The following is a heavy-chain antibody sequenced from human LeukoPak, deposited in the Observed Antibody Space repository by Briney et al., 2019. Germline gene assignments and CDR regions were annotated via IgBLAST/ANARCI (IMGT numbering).Heavy chain of an antibody. Sequence: PSETLSLTCAVSGYSISSGYYWGWIRQPPGKGPEWIGSIYHSGSTYYNPSLKSRVTISVDTSKNQFSLKLSSVTAADTAVYYCARHLLDIVVVPAALTPVNWFDPWGQGTLVTVSS. J-gene: IGHJ5*02. CDR1: GYSISSGYY. V-gene: IGHV4-38-2*01. CDR2: IYHSGST. CDR3: ARHLLDIVVVPAALTPVNWFDP. D-gene: IGHD2-2*03.